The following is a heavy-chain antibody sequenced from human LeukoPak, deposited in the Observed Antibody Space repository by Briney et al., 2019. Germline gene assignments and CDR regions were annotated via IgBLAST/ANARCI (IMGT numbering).Heavy chain of an antibody. Sequence: SETLSLTCTVSGGSISSGDYYRSWIRQPPGKGLEWIAYMYYSGSTYYNPSLKSRVTMSADTSKNQLSLKLSSVTAADTAVYYCARPYYYDSRIDPWGQGILVTVSS. CDR2: MYYSGST. CDR3: ARPYYYDSRIDP. D-gene: IGHD3-22*01. CDR1: GGSISSGDYY. J-gene: IGHJ5*02. V-gene: IGHV4-30-4*01.